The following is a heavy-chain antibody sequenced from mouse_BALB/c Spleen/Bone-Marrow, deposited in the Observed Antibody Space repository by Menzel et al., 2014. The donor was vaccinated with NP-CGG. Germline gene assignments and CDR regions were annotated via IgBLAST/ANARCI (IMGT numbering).Heavy chain of an antibody. V-gene: IGHV1-61*01. J-gene: IGHJ2*01. CDR3: ARDGNPFNC. D-gene: IGHD2-1*01. Sequence: QVHLQQPGAELVRPGGSVKLSCKASGYSFTSYWKSWVKQRPGQGLEWIGMIHPSDSVTRLNQNFKDKATLTGDKSSSTAYMQLSSPTSEDSAVYYCARDGNPFNCWGQGTILTVSS. CDR2: IHPSDSVT. CDR1: GYSFTSYW.